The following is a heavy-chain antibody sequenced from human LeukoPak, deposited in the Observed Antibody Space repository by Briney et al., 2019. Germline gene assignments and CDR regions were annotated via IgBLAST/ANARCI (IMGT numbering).Heavy chain of an antibody. CDR3: VRDQGGLEH. CDR2: TYFRSEWHN. Sequence: SQALSLTCAISGDRVSSNSAARNWIRQPRSRRLEWLGRTYFRSEWHNDYAVSVKSRITINPDTSKNQFSLQLDSVTPEDTAVYYCVRDQGGLEHWGQGILATVSS. V-gene: IGHV6-1*01. CDR1: GDRVSSNSAA. D-gene: IGHD3-16*01. J-gene: IGHJ1*01.